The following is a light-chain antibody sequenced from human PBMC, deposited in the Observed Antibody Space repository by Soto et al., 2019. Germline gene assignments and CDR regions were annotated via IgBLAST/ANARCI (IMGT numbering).Light chain of an antibody. CDR3: QQYGDLPLT. CDR1: QSVGNN. J-gene: IGKJ4*01. CDR2: ATS. Sequence: EIVVTQSPATLSVSPGERATLSCRASQSVGNNFAWYQQKHGQAPRLLFFATSTRATGVPARFSGSGSGTEFTLPISSLQYEDFAVCYCQQYGDLPLTFGGGAKVEIE. V-gene: IGKV3-15*01.